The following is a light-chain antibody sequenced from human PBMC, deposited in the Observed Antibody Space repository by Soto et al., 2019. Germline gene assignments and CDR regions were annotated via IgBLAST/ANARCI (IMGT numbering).Light chain of an antibody. V-gene: IGKV3-15*01. Sequence: EIVMTQSQATLSVSPWERATLSCRASQSVSSNLAWYQQKPGQAPSLLIYGAYTRSTGIPARLSGSGSGTEFTLTISRLQSEDFAVYYCQQYNNWGFTFGPGTKVDIK. CDR2: GAY. CDR3: QQYNNWGFT. J-gene: IGKJ3*01. CDR1: QSVSSN.